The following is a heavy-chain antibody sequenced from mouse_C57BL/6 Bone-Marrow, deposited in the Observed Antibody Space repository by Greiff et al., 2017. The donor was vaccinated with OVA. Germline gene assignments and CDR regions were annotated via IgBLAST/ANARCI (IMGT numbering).Heavy chain of an antibody. CDR2: IDPSDSYT. V-gene: IGHV1-69*01. CDR3: ARGDDGYYVPFAY. Sequence: VQLQESGAELARPGASVKLSCKASGYTFTSYGISWVKQRTGQGLEWIGEIDPSDSYTNYNQKFKGKSTLTVDKSSSTAYMQLSSLTSEDSAVYYCARGDDGYYVPFAYWGQGTLVTVSA. J-gene: IGHJ3*01. CDR1: GYTFTSYG. D-gene: IGHD2-3*01.